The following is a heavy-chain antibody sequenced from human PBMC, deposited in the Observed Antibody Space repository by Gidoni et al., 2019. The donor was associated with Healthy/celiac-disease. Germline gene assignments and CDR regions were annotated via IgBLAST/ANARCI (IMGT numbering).Heavy chain of an antibody. CDR2: ISGSGGST. V-gene: IGHV3-23*01. J-gene: IGHJ4*02. Sequence: VQLLEPVGGLVQPGGSLRLSCAASGFPFSSYAMSWVRQAPGKGLEWVSAISGSGGSTYYADSVKGRFTIARDNSKNTLYLQMNSLKAEDTAVYYCAKDLTIFGVVRNDYWGQGTLVTVSS. CDR3: AKDLTIFGVVRNDY. CDR1: GFPFSSYA. D-gene: IGHD3-3*01.